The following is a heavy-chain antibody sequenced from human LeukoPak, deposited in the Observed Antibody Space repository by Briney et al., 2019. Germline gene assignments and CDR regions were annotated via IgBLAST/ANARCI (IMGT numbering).Heavy chain of an antibody. V-gene: IGHV3-30*04. CDR2: ISSDSNTR. CDR1: GFIFKDYV. D-gene: IGHD3-22*01. CDR3: LREGYYDTSGPFSGYFDF. J-gene: IGHJ4*02. Sequence: GGSLRLSCAGSGFIFKDYVIHWARQAPGKGLEWVAVISSDSNTRIYANSVEGRFTISRDNSKNTVYLQLSGLRVEDTAVYYCLREGYYDTSGPFSGYFDFWGQGDLVTISS.